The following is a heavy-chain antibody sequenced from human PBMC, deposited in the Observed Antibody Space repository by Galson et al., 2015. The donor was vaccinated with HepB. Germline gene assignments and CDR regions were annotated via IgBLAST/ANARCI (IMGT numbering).Heavy chain of an antibody. V-gene: IGHV3-23*01. Sequence: SLRLSCAASRFTFSSYAMTWVRQVPGKGLEWVSTIGGSGRNRYYSESVKGRFTISRDNSKNTLYLQTNSLRAEDTATYYCAKGRQSLTSCLDYWGQGILVTVSS. CDR1: RFTFSSYA. CDR2: IGGSGRNR. D-gene: IGHD2-2*01. CDR3: AKGRQSLTSCLDY. J-gene: IGHJ4*02.